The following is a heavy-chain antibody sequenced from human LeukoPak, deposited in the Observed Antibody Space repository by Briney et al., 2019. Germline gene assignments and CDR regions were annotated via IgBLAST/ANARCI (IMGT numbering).Heavy chain of an antibody. CDR2: INHSGST. Sequence: SETLSLTCAVYGGSFSGYYWSWIRQPPGMGLEWIGEINHSGSTNYNPSLKSRVTISVDTSKNQFSLKLSSVTAADTAVYYCARDGADFWSGYYTPWYFDYWGQGTLVTVSS. V-gene: IGHV4-34*01. CDR3: ARDGADFWSGYYTPWYFDY. CDR1: GGSFSGYY. J-gene: IGHJ4*02. D-gene: IGHD3-3*01.